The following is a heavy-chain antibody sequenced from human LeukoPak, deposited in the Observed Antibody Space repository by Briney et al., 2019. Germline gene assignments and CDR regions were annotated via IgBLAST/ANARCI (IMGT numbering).Heavy chain of an antibody. CDR3: AKGLEDQYDLWRGHLIPGPFDI. Sequence: GGSLRLSCAGSRFMFSRYALSWVRQTPGGGLQWVAAITGSSGSDYYADSVKGRFAISRDNSMNTLFLRMTSLRAEDTALYYCAKGLEDQYDLWRGHLIPGPFDIWGRGTLVTVSS. J-gene: IGHJ3*02. V-gene: IGHV3-23*01. D-gene: IGHD3/OR15-3a*01. CDR2: ITGSSGSD. CDR1: RFMFSRYA.